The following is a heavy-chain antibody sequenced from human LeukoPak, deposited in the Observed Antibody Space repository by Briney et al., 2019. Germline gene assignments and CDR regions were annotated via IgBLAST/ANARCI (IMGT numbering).Heavy chain of an antibody. CDR3: ARGIDDFWSGLIDN. J-gene: IGHJ4*02. CDR2: IRQDGSEK. D-gene: IGHD3-3*01. V-gene: IGHV3-7*01. CDR1: GFTFSDFW. Sequence: PGGSLRLSCAVSGFTFSDFWMNWVRQAPGKGLEWVASIRQDGSEKTYVDSVKGRFTISRDNTKNSLFLQMNSLRAEDTAVYYCARGIDDFWSGLIDNWGQGILVTVSS.